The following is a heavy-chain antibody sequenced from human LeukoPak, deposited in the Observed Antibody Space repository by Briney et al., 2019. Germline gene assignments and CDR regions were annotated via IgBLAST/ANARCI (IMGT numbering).Heavy chain of an antibody. Sequence: ASVKVSCTASGYTFTGYYMHWVRQAPGQGLEWMGWINPNSGGTNYAQKFQGRVTMTRDTSISTAYMELSRLRSDDTAVYYCAAEDYSNYDFDYWGQGTLVTVSS. J-gene: IGHJ4*02. D-gene: IGHD4-11*01. V-gene: IGHV1-2*02. CDR2: INPNSGGT. CDR3: AAEDYSNYDFDY. CDR1: GYTFTGYY.